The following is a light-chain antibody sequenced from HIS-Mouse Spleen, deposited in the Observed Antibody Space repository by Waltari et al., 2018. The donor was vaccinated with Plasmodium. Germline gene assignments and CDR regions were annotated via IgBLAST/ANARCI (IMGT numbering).Light chain of an antibody. CDR3: MIWPSNASGV. Sequence: QPVLTQPPSSSASPGESASLTCTLPSDINVGSYNIYWYQQKPGGPPRYLLYYYSGSEKGQGSEIPSRFSGSKDASANTGFLLISGLQSEDEADYYCMIWPSNASGVFGGGTKLTVL. CDR2: YYSGSEK. J-gene: IGLJ3*02. V-gene: IGLV5-37*01. CDR1: SDINVGSYN.